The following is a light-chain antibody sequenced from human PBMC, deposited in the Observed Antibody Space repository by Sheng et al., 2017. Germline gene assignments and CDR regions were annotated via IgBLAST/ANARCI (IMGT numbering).Light chain of an antibody. CDR1: SSDVGGYNH. CDR3: SSYTSSSTLV. Sequence: QSALTQPASVSGSPGQWITISCTGTSSDVGGYNHVSWYQQHPDKAPKLILYDVTNRPSGVSNRFSGSKSGNTASLTISGLQAEDEADYYCSSYTSSSTLVFGGGTKLTVL. J-gene: IGLJ3*02. CDR2: DVT. V-gene: IGLV2-14*03.